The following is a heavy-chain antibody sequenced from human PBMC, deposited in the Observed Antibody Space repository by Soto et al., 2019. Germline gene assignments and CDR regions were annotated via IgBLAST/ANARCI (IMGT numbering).Heavy chain of an antibody. CDR1: GYTFTGHY. Sequence: ASVKVSCKASGYTFTGHYIHWVRQAPEQGPEWMGEIGPESGATRYAQKFQGRATMTRDTSITTVYMELKDLSPDDTAVYYCGRGRSGQIVVFYWGQGTPVTVSS. CDR2: IGPESGAT. V-gene: IGHV1-2*02. J-gene: IGHJ4*02. CDR3: GRGRSGQIVVFY. D-gene: IGHD1-26*01.